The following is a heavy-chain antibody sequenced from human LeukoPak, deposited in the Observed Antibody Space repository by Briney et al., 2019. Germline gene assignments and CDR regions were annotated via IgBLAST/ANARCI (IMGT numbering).Heavy chain of an antibody. V-gene: IGHV3-21*01. CDR3: ARDLVPYGSGSYRATRPLRYFDY. D-gene: IGHD3-10*01. J-gene: IGHJ4*02. CDR2: INKSSCLI. CDR1: GFPFHSYS. Sequence: KTWGSLRPSCGASGFPFHSYSMNWGRPGPGEGAGWGSSINKSSCLIYYADSVKGRFTISRDNAKNSLYLQMNSLRAEDTAVYYCARDLVPYGSGSYRATRPLRYFDYWGQGTLVTVSS.